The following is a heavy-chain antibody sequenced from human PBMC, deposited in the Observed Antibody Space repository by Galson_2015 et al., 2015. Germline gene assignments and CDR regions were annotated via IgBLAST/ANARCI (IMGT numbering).Heavy chain of an antibody. J-gene: IGHJ5*02. Sequence: SLRLSCAASGFTVSSSYMSWVRQAPGKGLEWVSVIYGGGRTNYADSVKGRFTISRDNSKNTLYLQMNSLRAEDTGVYYCARDGSCSGGSCYSRWIDPWGQGTLVTVSS. CDR1: GFTVSSSY. V-gene: IGHV3-66*01. D-gene: IGHD2-15*01. CDR3: ARDGSCSGGSCYSRWIDP. CDR2: IYGGGRT.